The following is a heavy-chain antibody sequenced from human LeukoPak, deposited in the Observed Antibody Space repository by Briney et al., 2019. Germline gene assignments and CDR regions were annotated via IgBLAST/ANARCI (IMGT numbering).Heavy chain of an antibody. D-gene: IGHD2-21*02. Sequence: ASVKVSCKVSGYTLTELPMHWVRQAPGQGLEWMGWINTNTGNPTYAQGLTGRFVFSLDTSVSTAYLQISSLKAEDTAVYYCARAGPYCGGDCYWDYWGQGTLVTVSS. CDR1: GYTLTELP. V-gene: IGHV7-4-1*02. CDR2: INTNTGNP. CDR3: ARAGPYCGGDCYWDY. J-gene: IGHJ4*02.